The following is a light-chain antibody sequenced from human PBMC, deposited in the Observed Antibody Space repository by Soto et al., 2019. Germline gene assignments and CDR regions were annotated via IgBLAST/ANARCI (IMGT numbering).Light chain of an antibody. CDR1: QSVSRS. V-gene: IGKV3-11*01. CDR2: NAS. J-gene: IGKJ4*01. CDR3: QQRSNWPLT. Sequence: EIVLTQSPATLSLSPGERATLSCRASQSVSRSLAWYQQKLGQPPRLLIYNASKRATGIPVRFSGSGSGTDFTLTISSLESEDFAVYYCQQRSNWPLTFGGGTKVEIK.